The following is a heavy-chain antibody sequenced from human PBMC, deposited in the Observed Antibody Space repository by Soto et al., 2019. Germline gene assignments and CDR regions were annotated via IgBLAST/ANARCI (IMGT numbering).Heavy chain of an antibody. D-gene: IGHD5-12*01. CDR2: VYYTGTT. J-gene: IGHJ4*02. CDR1: GASIKHNY. Sequence: SETLSLTCSVSGASIKHNYCILIGHSAFRGLEWIGFVYYTGTTTTKYNPSLQSRVAMSVDSPKNQFSLKLTSMTAADTAFYYCAKYRRTDAEGYRLDFWGPGTLVTVSS. V-gene: IGHV4-59*01. CDR3: AKYRRTDAEGYRLDF.